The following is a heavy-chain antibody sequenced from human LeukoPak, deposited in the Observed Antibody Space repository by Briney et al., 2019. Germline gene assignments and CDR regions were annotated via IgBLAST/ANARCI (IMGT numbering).Heavy chain of an antibody. D-gene: IGHD4-17*01. J-gene: IGHJ6*02. CDR2: IYYSGST. CDR3: ARLPTVTPGNYGMDV. CDR1: GDSISSYY. Sequence: PSETLSLTCTVSGDSISSYYWSWIRQPPGKGLEWIGYIYYSGSTNYNPSLKSRVTISVDTSKNQFSLKLSSVTAADTAVYYCARLPTVTPGNYGMDVWGQGTTVTVSS. V-gene: IGHV4-59*01.